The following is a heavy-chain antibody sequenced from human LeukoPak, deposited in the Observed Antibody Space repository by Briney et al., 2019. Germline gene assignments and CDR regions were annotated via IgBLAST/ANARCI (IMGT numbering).Heavy chain of an antibody. J-gene: IGHJ5*02. CDR1: GYTFTNYD. CDR2: MNPNSGNT. CDR3: ARPHCSSTDCHPPEWFDP. D-gene: IGHD2-2*01. Sequence: ASVKVSCKTSGYTFTNYDINWVRQATGQGLEWMGWMNPNSGNTGYAQKFQGRVTMTRNTSINTAYMELSSLRSEDTAVYYCARPHCSSTDCHPPEWFDPWGQGTLVNVSS. V-gene: IGHV1-8*01.